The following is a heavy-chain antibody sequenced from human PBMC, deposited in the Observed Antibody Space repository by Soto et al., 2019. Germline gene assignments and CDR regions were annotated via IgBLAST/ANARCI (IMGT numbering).Heavy chain of an antibody. CDR1: GFSFRDHS. CDR3: ARLPKGSVVTG. CDR2: ISSSSENI. J-gene: IGHJ4*01. Sequence: VQLVESGGGVVSPGGSLRLSCVGSGFSFRDHSMNWVRQPPGKGLQWISYISSSSENIYYADSVKGRFTVSRDNAKNTLFLQMNSLRDDDPAIYYCARLPKGSVVTGWGQGSLVTVSS. D-gene: IGHD2-21*02. V-gene: IGHV3-48*02.